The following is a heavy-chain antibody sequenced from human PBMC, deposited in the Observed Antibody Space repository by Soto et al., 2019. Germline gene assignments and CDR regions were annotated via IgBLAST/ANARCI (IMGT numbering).Heavy chain of an antibody. CDR3: ASTQDIVLMVYAAGGGLDV. Sequence: SVKVSCKASGGTFSSYAISWVRQAPGQGLEWMGGIIPIFGTANYAQKFQGRVTITADESTSTAYMELSSLRSEDTAVYYCASTQDIVLMVYAAGGGLDVWGQGTTVTVSS. CDR1: GGTFSSYA. CDR2: IIPIFGTA. J-gene: IGHJ6*02. V-gene: IGHV1-69*13. D-gene: IGHD2-8*01.